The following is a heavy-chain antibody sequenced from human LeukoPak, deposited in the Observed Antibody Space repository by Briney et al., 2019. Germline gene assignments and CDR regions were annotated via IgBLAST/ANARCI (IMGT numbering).Heavy chain of an antibody. CDR2: LFYTGSI. J-gene: IGHJ6*02. Sequence: SETLSLTCTVSGGSISSYYWSWIRQPPGKGLEWIGHLFYTGSINYNPSLRGRVTISVDTSKNHFSLKLSSVTAADTAVYYCARGVVVVAAAYSYYAMDVWGQGTTVTVSS. CDR3: ARGVVVVAAAYSYYAMDV. V-gene: IGHV4-59*01. D-gene: IGHD2-15*01. CDR1: GGSISSYY.